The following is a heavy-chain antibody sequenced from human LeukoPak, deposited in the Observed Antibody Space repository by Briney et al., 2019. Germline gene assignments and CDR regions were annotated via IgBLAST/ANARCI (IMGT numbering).Heavy chain of an antibody. CDR3: ASLLYYYDSSGSHVFGY. V-gene: IGHV4-34*01. D-gene: IGHD3-22*01. CDR2: INHSGST. Sequence: SETLSLTCAVYGGSFSGYYWSWIRQPPGKGLEWIGEINHSGSTNYNPSLKSRVTISVDTSKNQFSLKLSSVTAADTAVYYCASLLYYYDSSGSHVFGYWGQGTLVTVSS. J-gene: IGHJ4*02. CDR1: GGSFSGYY.